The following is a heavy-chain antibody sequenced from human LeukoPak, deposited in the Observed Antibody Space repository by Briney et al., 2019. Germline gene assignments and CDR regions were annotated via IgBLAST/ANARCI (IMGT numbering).Heavy chain of an antibody. V-gene: IGHV3-53*01. CDR3: VRESSWCFDY. CDR2: IYSGGSI. Sequence: GGSLRLSCAASGFTVSSNYMSWVRQAPGKGLEWASVIYSGGSIYYADSVKGRFTISRDNAKNSLYLQMNSLRAEDTRVYYCVRESSWCFDYWGQGTLVTVSS. CDR1: GFTVSSNY. D-gene: IGHD6-13*01. J-gene: IGHJ4*02.